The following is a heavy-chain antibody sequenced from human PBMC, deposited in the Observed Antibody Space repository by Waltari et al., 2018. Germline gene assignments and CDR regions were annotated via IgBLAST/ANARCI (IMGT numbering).Heavy chain of an antibody. CDR2: IYYSGST. CDR1: GGSLSSYY. CDR3: ARAGRGLFDY. J-gene: IGHJ4*02. Sequence: QVQLQASGPGLVKPSETLSLTCTVSGGSLSSYYWRWIRKPTGKGLEWIGYIYYSGSTNYNPSLKSRVTISVDTSKNQFSLKLSSVTAADTAVYYCARAGRGLFDYWGQGTLVTVSS. V-gene: IGHV4-59*01.